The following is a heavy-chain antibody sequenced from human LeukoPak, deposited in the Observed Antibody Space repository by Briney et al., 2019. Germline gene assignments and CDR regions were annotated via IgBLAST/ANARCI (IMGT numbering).Heavy chain of an antibody. CDR1: GYTFTNYY. D-gene: IGHD3-22*01. J-gene: IGHJ1*01. V-gene: IGHV1-46*01. Sequence: ASVKVSCKAYGYTFTNYYMDWVRQAPGQGLEWMGVINPSGGSTSYAQNFQGRVTMTRDTSTSTVYMELSNLRSEDTAVYYCAREPYDSSGYEYFQHWGQGTLVIVSS. CDR2: INPSGGST. CDR3: AREPYDSSGYEYFQH.